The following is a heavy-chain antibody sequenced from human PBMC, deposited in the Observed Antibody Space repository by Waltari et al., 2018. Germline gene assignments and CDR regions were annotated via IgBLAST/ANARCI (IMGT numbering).Heavy chain of an antibody. CDR2: VDPEDGET. V-gene: IGHV1-69-2*01. Sequence: EVQLVQSGAEVKKPGATVKISCKASGYTFTDYYMHWVQQAPGKGLEWMGRVDPEDGETIYAEKFQGRVTITADKSTSTAYMELSSLRSEDTAVYYCARGVDIQPNYYYYYMDVWGKGTTVTVSS. CDR3: ARGVDIQPNYYYYYMDV. CDR1: GYTFTDYY. J-gene: IGHJ6*03. D-gene: IGHD2-21*01.